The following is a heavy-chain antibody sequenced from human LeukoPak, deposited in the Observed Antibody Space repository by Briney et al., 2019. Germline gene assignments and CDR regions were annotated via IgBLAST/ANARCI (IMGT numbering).Heavy chain of an antibody. CDR1: GYTFTVYY. CDR2: ISPNSGGT. Sequence: GASVKVSCKASGYTFTVYYMHWVRQAPGQGLEWMGWISPNSGGTKYAQRFQGRVTMTRDTSISTAYMELSRLTSDDTAVYYCARDRGHPAAFDIWGQGTMVTVSP. D-gene: IGHD3-10*01. J-gene: IGHJ3*02. CDR3: ARDRGHPAAFDI. V-gene: IGHV1-2*02.